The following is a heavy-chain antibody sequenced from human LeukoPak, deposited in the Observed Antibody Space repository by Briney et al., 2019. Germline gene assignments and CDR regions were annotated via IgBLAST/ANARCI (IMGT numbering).Heavy chain of an antibody. CDR1: GGSFSGYY. V-gene: IGHV4-34*01. Sequence: SETLSLICAVYGGSFSGYYWSWIRQPPGKGLEWIGEINHSGSTNYNPSLKSRVTISVDTSKNQFSLKLSSVTAADTAVYYCARATMITFGGVTDYYYYMDVWGKGTTVTVSS. J-gene: IGHJ6*03. D-gene: IGHD3-16*01. CDR2: INHSGST. CDR3: ARATMITFGGVTDYYYYMDV.